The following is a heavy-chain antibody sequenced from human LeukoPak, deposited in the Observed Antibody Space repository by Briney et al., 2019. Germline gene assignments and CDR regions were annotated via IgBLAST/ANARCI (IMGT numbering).Heavy chain of an antibody. Sequence: GGSLRLSCAASGFTFSDHYMDWVRQAPGKGLEWVGRIRNKDSSYTTEYAASVKGRFTISRDDSKNSLYLQMNSLKTEDTAVYYCTTWEPIDYWGQGTLVTVSS. CDR3: TTWEPIDY. CDR1: GFTFSDHY. V-gene: IGHV3-72*01. J-gene: IGHJ4*02. CDR2: IRNKDSSYTT. D-gene: IGHD1-26*01.